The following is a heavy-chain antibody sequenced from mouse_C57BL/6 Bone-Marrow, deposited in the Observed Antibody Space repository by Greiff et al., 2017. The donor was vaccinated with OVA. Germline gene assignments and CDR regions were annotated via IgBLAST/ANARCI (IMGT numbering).Heavy chain of an antibody. CDR2: ISSGGSYT. J-gene: IGHJ2*01. Sequence: EVQRVESGGDLVKPGGSLKLSCAASGFTFSSYGMSWVRQTPDKRLEWVATISSGGSYTSSPDSVKGRFPISRDNAKNSLYLQMSSLKAEDTAMYDSERHGNYYGSRFDYWGQGTTLTVSS. V-gene: IGHV5-6*01. D-gene: IGHD1-1*01. CDR3: ERHGNYYGSRFDY. CDR1: GFTFSSYG.